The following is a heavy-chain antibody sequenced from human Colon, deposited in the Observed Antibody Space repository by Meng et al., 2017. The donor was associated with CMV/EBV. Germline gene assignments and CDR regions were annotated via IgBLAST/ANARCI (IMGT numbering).Heavy chain of an antibody. D-gene: IGHD3-3*01. CDR1: GYSFTTYG. Sequence: ASVKVSCKASGYSFTTYGITWVRQAPGHGLEWMGWIDPYNGNASYSQKFQGRLALTTDTSTLTAYMELRSLRSDDSALYYCARASTTGRVFGVVSPDKSYFDYWGQGAPVTVSS. CDR3: ARASTTGRVFGVVSPDKSYFDY. J-gene: IGHJ4*02. V-gene: IGHV1-18*01. CDR2: IDPYNGNA.